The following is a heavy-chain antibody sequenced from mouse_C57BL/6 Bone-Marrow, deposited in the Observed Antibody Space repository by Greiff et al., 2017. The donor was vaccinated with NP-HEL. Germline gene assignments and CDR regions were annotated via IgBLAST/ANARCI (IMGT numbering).Heavy chain of an antibody. CDR1: GYTFTSYW. V-gene: IGHV1-55*01. Sequence: QVQLQQPGAELVKPGASVKMSCKASGYTFTSYWITWVKQRPGQGLEWIGDIYPGSGSTNYNEKFKSKATLTVDTSSSTAYMQLSSLTSEDSAVYYCARRGIYGSSYWYFDVWGTGTTVTVSS. CDR3: ARRGIYGSSYWYFDV. CDR2: IYPGSGST. D-gene: IGHD1-1*01. J-gene: IGHJ1*03.